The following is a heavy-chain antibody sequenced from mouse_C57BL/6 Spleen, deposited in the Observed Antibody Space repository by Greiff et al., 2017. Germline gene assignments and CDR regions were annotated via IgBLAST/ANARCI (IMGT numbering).Heavy chain of an antibody. CDR3: ARRGNYGGSYAMDY. CDR1: GYTFTSYW. J-gene: IGHJ4*01. CDR2: IYPGSGST. Sequence: VQLQQPGAELVKPGASVKMSCKASGYTFTSYWITWVKQRPGQGLEWIGDIYPGSGSTNYNEKFKSKATLTVDKSSSTAYMLLSSLTSEDSSVYYCARRGNYGGSYAMDYWGQGASVTVSS. D-gene: IGHD1-1*01. V-gene: IGHV1-55*01.